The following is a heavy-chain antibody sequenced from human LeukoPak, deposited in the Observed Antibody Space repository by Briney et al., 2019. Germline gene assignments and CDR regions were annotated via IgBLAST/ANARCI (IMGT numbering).Heavy chain of an antibody. J-gene: IGHJ4*02. V-gene: IGHV3-30-3*01. CDR2: ISYDGSNK. Sequence: GGSLRLSCAASGFTFSSYAMHWVRQAPGKGLEWVAVISYDGSNKCYADSVKGRFTISRDNSKNTLYLQMNSLRAEDTAVYYCARGSDGELDYFDYWGQGTLVTVSS. D-gene: IGHD1-26*01. CDR3: ARGSDGELDYFDY. CDR1: GFTFSSYA.